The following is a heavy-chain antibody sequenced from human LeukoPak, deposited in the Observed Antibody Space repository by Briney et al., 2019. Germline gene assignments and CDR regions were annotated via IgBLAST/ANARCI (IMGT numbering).Heavy chain of an antibody. V-gene: IGHV4-59*08. CDR3: ARTLGYCSGGSCYTYYFDY. J-gene: IGHJ4*02. CDR2: IYYSGST. D-gene: IGHD2-15*01. CDR1: GGSISSYY. Sequence: PETLSLTCTVSGGSISSYYWSWIRQPPGKGLEWIGYIYYSGSTNYNPSLKSRVTISVDTSKNQFSLKLSSVTAADTAVYYCARTLGYCSGGSCYTYYFDYWGQGTLVTVSS.